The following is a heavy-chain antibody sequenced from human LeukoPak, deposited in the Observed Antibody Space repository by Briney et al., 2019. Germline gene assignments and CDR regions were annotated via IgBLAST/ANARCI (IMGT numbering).Heavy chain of an antibody. Sequence: PSGTLSLTCAVSGGSTSSSNWWSWVRQPPGQGLEWIGEIYHSGSTNYNPSLKSRVTISVDKSKNQFSLKLSSVTAADTAVYYCARWYYYDSSGYSGFDPWGQGTLDTVSS. CDR3: ARWYYYDSSGYSGFDP. CDR2: IYHSGST. J-gene: IGHJ5*02. D-gene: IGHD3-22*01. CDR1: GGSTSSSNW. V-gene: IGHV4-4*02.